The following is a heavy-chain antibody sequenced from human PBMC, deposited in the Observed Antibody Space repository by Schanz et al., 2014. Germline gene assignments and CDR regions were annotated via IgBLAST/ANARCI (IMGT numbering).Heavy chain of an antibody. D-gene: IGHD3-22*01. V-gene: IGHV3-30*18. CDR2: ISYDGRNK. CDR3: AKDHFGHYDSSGCSDCYYYRMDV. J-gene: IGHJ6*02. CDR1: GFSFSGFG. Sequence: QVQLVESGGGVVQPGRSLRLSCAGSGFSFSGFGMHWVRQAPGKGLEWVAVISYDGRNKYFADSVKGRFTISRDNSKNTLFLQVNSLRAEDTAVYYCAKDHFGHYDSSGCSDCYYYRMDVWGQGTTVTVSS.